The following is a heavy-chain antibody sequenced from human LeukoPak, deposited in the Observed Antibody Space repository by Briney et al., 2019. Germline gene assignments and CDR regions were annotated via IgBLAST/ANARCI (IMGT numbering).Heavy chain of an antibody. CDR1: GYSISSGYY. CDR2: IYHSGST. Sequence: SETLPLTCTVSGYSISSGYYWGWIRQPPGKGLEWIGSIYHSGSTYYNPSLKSRVTISVDTSKNQFSLKLSSVTAADTAVYYCARGVTMVRGVINWFDPWGQGTLVTVSS. CDR3: ARGVTMVRGVINWFDP. J-gene: IGHJ5*02. V-gene: IGHV4-38-2*02. D-gene: IGHD3-10*01.